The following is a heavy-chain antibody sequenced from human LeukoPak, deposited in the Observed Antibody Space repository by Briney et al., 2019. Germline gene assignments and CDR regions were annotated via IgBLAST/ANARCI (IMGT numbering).Heavy chain of an antibody. D-gene: IGHD3-10*01. CDR3: ARDRPPYGSGSYWSGYYFDY. J-gene: IGHJ4*02. V-gene: IGHV4-59*01. Sequence: SETLSLTCTVSGGSISNYYWSWIRQPPGKGLEWIGYIYYSGSTNYNPSLKSRVTISVDTSKNQFSLKLSSVTAADTAVYYCARDRPPYGSGSYWSGYYFDYWGQGTLVTVSS. CDR2: IYYSGST. CDR1: GGSISNYY.